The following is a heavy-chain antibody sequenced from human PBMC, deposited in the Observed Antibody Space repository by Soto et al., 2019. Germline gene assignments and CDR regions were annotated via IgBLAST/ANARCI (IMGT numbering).Heavy chain of an antibody. CDR3: AREWNYDSSGYYLGAFDI. V-gene: IGHV1-18*01. D-gene: IGHD3-22*01. Sequence: ASVKVSCKASGYTFTSYGISWVRQAPGQGLEWMGWISAYNGNTNYAQKLQGRVTITADESTSTAYMELSSLRSEDTAVYYCAREWNYDSSGYYLGAFDIWGQGTMVTVSS. CDR2: ISAYNGNT. J-gene: IGHJ3*02. CDR1: GYTFTSYG.